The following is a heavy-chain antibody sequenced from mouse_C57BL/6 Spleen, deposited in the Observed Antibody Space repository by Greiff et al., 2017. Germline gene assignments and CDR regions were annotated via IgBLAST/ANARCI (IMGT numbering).Heavy chain of an antibody. J-gene: IGHJ4*01. Sequence: QVQLQQSGPGLVQPSQSLSITCTVSGFSLTSYGVHWVRQSPGKGLEWLGVIWSGGSTDYNAAFMSRLSITKDNSKIQVFFKMNSLQADDTAIYYCAKNYYCTPHYYAMDYWGQGTSVTVSS. CDR3: AKNYYCTPHYYAMDY. CDR1: GFSLTSYG. D-gene: IGHD1-1*01. V-gene: IGHV2-5*01. CDR2: IWSGGST.